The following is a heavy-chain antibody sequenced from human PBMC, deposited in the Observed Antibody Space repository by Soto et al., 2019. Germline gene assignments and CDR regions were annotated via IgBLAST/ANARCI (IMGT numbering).Heavy chain of an antibody. CDR3: ARDMGYCSGGSCYSRHAFDI. V-gene: IGHV1-3*01. Sequence: QVQLVQSGAEVKKPGASVKVSCKASGYTFTSYAMHWVRQAPGQRLEWMGWINAGNGNTKYSQKFQGRVTITRDTSASTAYMELSSLRSEDTAVYYCARDMGYCSGGSCYSRHAFDIWGQGTMVTVSS. CDR1: GYTFTSYA. J-gene: IGHJ3*02. D-gene: IGHD2-15*01. CDR2: INAGNGNT.